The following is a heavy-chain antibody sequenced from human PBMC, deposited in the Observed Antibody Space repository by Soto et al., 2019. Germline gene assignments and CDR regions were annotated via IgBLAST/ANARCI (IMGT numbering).Heavy chain of an antibody. Sequence: EVQLVESGGGSVQPGRYLRLSCVASGFTFDGYAMHWVRQAPGKGLEWVSGLSWNSDGVDYADSVKGRFTISRDNAKNSLYLQMNSLRADDTALYYCAKLRYSSGSGNFDYWGRGILVTVSS. CDR2: LSWNSDGV. J-gene: IGHJ4*02. CDR3: AKLRYSSGSGNFDY. CDR1: GFTFDGYA. V-gene: IGHV3-9*01. D-gene: IGHD3-10*01.